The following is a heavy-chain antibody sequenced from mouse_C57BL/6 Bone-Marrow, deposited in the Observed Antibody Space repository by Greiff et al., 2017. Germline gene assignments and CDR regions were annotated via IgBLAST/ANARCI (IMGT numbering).Heavy chain of an antibody. CDR3: ARSDGYLYYAMDY. J-gene: IGHJ4*01. CDR2: TFYSGIT. Sequence: VQLQQSGPSLVRPSQTLSLTCTVTGFSINSDCYWIWIRQFPGNKLEYIGYTFYSGITYYNPSLESRTYITRDTSKHQFSLKWSSVTTEDTSTYYCARSDGYLYYAMDYWGQGTSVTVSS. D-gene: IGHD2-3*01. CDR1: GFSINSDCY. V-gene: IGHV3-3*01.